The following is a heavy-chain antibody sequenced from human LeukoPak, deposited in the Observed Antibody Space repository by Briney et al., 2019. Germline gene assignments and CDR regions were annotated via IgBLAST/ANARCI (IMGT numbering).Heavy chain of an antibody. Sequence: PGGSLRLSCAASGFTFDDYAMHWVRQAPGKGLEWVSGISWNSGSIGYADSVKGRFTISRDNAKNSLYLQMNSLRAEDTALYYCAARAPIGFDYWGQGTLVTVSS. V-gene: IGHV3-9*01. CDR3: AARAPIGFDY. D-gene: IGHD1-26*01. J-gene: IGHJ4*02. CDR2: ISWNSGSI. CDR1: GFTFDDYA.